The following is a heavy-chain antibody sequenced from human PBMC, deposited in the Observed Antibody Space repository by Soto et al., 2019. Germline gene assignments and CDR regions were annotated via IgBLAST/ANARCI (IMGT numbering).Heavy chain of an antibody. CDR3: ARGMRGIYANDF. V-gene: IGHV3-74*01. CDR2: ISSDGSST. CDR1: GFIFTNYW. D-gene: IGHD1-26*01. J-gene: IGHJ4*02. Sequence: EVQLEESGGGLVQPGGSVRLSCAASGFIFTNYWMHWVRQAPGKGLVWVSRISSDGSSTNNSESVRGRFTISRDNSKNTVYLQVSSLSAEDTAVYYCARGMRGIYANDFWGQGTQVTVSA.